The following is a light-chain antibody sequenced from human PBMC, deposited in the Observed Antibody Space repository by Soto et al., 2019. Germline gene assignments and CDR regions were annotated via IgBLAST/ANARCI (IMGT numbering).Light chain of an antibody. V-gene: IGKV3-15*01. CDR1: QRISSN. Sequence: EIVMTQSPATLSVSPGERATLYGKASQRISSNLAWYQQKPGQPPRLLIYGASPRASGIPARFSGSGSGTEFTLTISGLQSEDFALYYCQQYNIWPPYTFGQGTKLEIK. J-gene: IGKJ2*01. CDR3: QQYNIWPPYT. CDR2: GAS.